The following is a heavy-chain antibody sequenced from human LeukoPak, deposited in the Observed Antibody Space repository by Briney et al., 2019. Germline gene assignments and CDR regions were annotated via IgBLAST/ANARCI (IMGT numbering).Heavy chain of an antibody. V-gene: IGHV3-7*01. CDR1: GFTFSSYW. CDR2: IKQDGSEK. D-gene: IGHD5-12*01. J-gene: IGHJ4*02. CDR3: ARAPASYSGYRFDC. Sequence: PGGSLRLSCAASGFTFSSYWMSWVRQAPGKGLEWVANIKQDGSEKYYVDSVKGRFTISRDNAKNSLYLQMNSLRAEDTAVYYCARAPASYSGYRFDCWGQGTLVTVSS.